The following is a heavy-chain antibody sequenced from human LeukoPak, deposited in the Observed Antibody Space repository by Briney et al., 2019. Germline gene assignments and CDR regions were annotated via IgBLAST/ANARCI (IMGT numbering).Heavy chain of an antibody. Sequence: GGSLRLSCAASGFTFSSYSMNWVRQAPGKGLEWVSSISSSSSYIYYADSVKGRFTISRDNAKNTLYLQMNSLRAEDTAVYYCATPGPTYYYDSSGYGAFDIWGQGTMVTVSS. CDR3: ATPGPTYYYDSSGYGAFDI. V-gene: IGHV3-21*01. J-gene: IGHJ3*02. D-gene: IGHD3-22*01. CDR1: GFTFSSYS. CDR2: ISSSSSYI.